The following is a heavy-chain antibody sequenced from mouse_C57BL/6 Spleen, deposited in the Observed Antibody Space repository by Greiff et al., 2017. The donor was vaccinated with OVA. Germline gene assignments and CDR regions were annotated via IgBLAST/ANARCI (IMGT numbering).Heavy chain of an antibody. CDR1: GYAFTNYL. CDR3: ARISTMVTSYAMDY. CDR2: INPGSGGT. J-gene: IGHJ4*01. D-gene: IGHD2-2*01. V-gene: IGHV1-54*01. Sequence: VNVVESGAELVRPGTSVKVSCKASGYAFTNYLIEWVKQRPGQGLEWIGVINPGSGGTNYNEKFKGKATLTADKSSSTAYMQLSSLTSEDSAVYFCARISTMVTSYAMDYWGQGTSVTVSS.